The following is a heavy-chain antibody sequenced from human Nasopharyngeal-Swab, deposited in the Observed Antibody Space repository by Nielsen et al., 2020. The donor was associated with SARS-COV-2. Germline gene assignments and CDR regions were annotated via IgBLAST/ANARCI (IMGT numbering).Heavy chain of an antibody. J-gene: IGHJ3*02. V-gene: IGHV3-15*01. CDR3: TTRGVVYCGGDCYSPGAFDI. CDR1: GFTFSNAW. D-gene: IGHD2-21*02. Sequence: GGPLRLSCAASGFTFSNAWMSWVRQAPGKGLEWVGRIKSKTDGGTTDYAAPVKGRFTISRDDSKNTLYLQMNSLKTEDTAVYYCTTRGVVYCGGDCYSPGAFDIWGQGTMVTVSS. CDR2: IKSKTDGGTT.